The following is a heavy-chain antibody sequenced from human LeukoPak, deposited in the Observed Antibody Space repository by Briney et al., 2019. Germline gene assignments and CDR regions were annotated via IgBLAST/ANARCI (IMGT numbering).Heavy chain of an antibody. D-gene: IGHD2-21*02. V-gene: IGHV5-51*01. CDR1: GYSFTSYW. CDR3: ARRDDLADAFDI. J-gene: IGHJ3*02. Sequence: GESLKISCKGSGYSFTSYWIGWVRQMPGKGLEWMGLIYPGDSDIRYSPSFQGQVTISADKSINTAYLQWNSLKASDTAMYYCARRDDLADAFDIWGQGTMVIVSS. CDR2: IYPGDSDI.